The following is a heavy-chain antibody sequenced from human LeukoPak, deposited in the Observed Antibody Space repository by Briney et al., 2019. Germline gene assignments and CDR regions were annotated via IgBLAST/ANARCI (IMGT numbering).Heavy chain of an antibody. CDR2: INPNSGGT. CDR1: GYTFTGYY. D-gene: IGHD3-22*01. V-gene: IGHV1-2*06. Sequence: ASVKVSCKASGYTFTGYYMHWVRQAPGQGLEWMGRINPNSGGTNYAQKFQGRVTMTRDTSISTAYMELSRLRSDDTAVYYCARLSDRSGYYPHRYFDYWGQGTLVTVSS. J-gene: IGHJ4*02. CDR3: ARLSDRSGYYPHRYFDY.